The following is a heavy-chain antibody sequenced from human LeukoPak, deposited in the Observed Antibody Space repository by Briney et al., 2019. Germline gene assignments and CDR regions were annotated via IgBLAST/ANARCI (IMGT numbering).Heavy chain of an antibody. CDR1: GASFSGYY. CDR3: ARSSGWYYFDY. CDR2: INHSGST. D-gene: IGHD6-19*01. V-gene: IGHV4-34*01. J-gene: IGHJ4*02. Sequence: SETLSLTSAVYGASFSGYYWSWIRQPPGKGLEWIGEINHSGSTNYNPSLKSRVTIPVDTSKNQFSLKLGSVTAADTTVYYCARSSGWYYFDYWGQGTLVTVSS.